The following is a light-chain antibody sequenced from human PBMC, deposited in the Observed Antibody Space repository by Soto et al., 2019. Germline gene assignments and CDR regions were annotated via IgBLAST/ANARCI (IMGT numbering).Light chain of an antibody. V-gene: IGKV3-20*01. Sequence: EIVLTQSPDTLSLSPGERATLSCRASQSVASNYLAWYQQKPGQAPRLLIYGASSRATGIPDGFSGSGSGTDFTLIISRLEPEDFAVYCCQQYGNSPITFGQGTRLEIK. CDR2: GAS. J-gene: IGKJ5*01. CDR1: QSVASNY. CDR3: QQYGNSPIT.